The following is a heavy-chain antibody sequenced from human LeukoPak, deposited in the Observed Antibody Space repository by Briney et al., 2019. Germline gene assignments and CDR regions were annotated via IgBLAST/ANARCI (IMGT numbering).Heavy chain of an antibody. J-gene: IGHJ4*02. Sequence: PGGSLRLSCAASGFTFSSYEMNWVRQAPGKGLEWVSYISSGSTIYYADSVKGRFTISRDNAKNSLYLQMNSLRAEDTAVYYCARAQTNWGQGTLVTVSS. CDR3: ARAQTN. CDR1: GFTFSSYE. V-gene: IGHV3-48*03. D-gene: IGHD4-11*01. CDR2: ISSGSTI.